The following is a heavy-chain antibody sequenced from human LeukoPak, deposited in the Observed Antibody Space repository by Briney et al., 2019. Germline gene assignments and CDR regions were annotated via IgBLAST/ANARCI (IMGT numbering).Heavy chain of an antibody. CDR2: INDSGRI. D-gene: IGHD1-7*01. J-gene: IGHJ6*03. Sequence: KSSETLPLTCAVYGGSFSNYYWSWISQPPGKGLEWIGEINDSGRINYNPSLLSRVTVSVDPSKNQFSLSLTSVTATDTAVYYCARRWNYGRNYYIDVWGKGATVSVSS. CDR3: ARRWNYGRNYYIDV. V-gene: IGHV4-34*01. CDR1: GGSFSNYY.